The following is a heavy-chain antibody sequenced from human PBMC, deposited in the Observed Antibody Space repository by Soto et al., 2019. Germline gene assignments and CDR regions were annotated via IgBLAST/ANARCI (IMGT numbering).Heavy chain of an antibody. J-gene: IGHJ6*02. D-gene: IGHD2-8*02. CDR3: ARADGTGDYYYYYGMDV. Sequence: HGESLKISCKGSGYSFTSYWIGWVRQMPGKGLEWMGIIYPGDSDTRYSPSFQGQVTISADKSISTAYLQWSSLKASDTAMYYCARADGTGDYYYYYGMDVWGQGTTVTVSS. CDR1: GYSFTSYW. V-gene: IGHV5-51*01. CDR2: IYPGDSDT.